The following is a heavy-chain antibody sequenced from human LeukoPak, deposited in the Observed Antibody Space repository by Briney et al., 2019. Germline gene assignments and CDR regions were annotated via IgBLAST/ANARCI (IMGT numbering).Heavy chain of an antibody. CDR2: IKQGGSEI. Sequence: GGSLRLSCSASGLTFRRFWMSWVRQAPGKGLEYVALIKQGGSEIYHMDSVKGRFTISRDDATNSLYLQMNSLRVEDTALYYCARDRASESDSEGDYWGQGTLVTVSS. J-gene: IGHJ4*02. V-gene: IGHV3-7*01. CDR3: ARDRASESDSEGDY. D-gene: IGHD4-11*01. CDR1: GLTFRRFW.